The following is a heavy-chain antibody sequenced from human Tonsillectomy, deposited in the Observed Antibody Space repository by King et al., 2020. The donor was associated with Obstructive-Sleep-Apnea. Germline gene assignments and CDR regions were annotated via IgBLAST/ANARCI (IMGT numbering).Heavy chain of an antibody. CDR2: FDPEDGET. D-gene: IGHD3-22*01. CDR1: GYTLTELS. V-gene: IGHV1-24*01. J-gene: IGHJ5*02. CDR3: ATMYYYDSSGSLGFDP. Sequence: QLVQSGAEVKKPGASVKVSCKVSGYTLTELSMHWVRQAPGKGLEWMGGFDPEDGETIYAQKFQGRVTMTEDTSTDTAYMELSSLRYEDTAVYYCATMYYYDSSGSLGFDPWGQGTLVTVSS.